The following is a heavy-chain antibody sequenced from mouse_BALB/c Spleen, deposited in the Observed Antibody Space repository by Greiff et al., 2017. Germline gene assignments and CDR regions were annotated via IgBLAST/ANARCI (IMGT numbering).Heavy chain of an antibody. V-gene: IGHV5-6-4*01. CDR1: GFTFSSYT. Sequence: EVQGVESGGGLVKPGGSLKLSCAASGFTFSSYTMSWVRQTPEKRLEWVATISSGGSYTYYPDSVKGRFTISRDNAKNTLYLQMSSLKSEDTAMYYCTSAYWGQGTLVTVSA. CDR3: TSAY. CDR2: ISSGGSYT. J-gene: IGHJ3*01.